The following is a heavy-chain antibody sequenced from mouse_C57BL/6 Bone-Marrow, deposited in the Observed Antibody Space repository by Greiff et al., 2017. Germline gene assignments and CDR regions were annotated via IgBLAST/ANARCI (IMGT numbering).Heavy chain of an antibody. CDR3: GTGGGPAWFAY. Sequence: EVQVVESGGGLVKPGGSLKLSCAASGFTFSSYAMSWVRQTPEKRLEWVATISDGGSYTYYPDNVKGRFTISRDNAKNNLYLQMSHLKSEDTGIYYWGTGGGPAWFAYWGQGTLVTVSA. CDR2: ISDGGSYT. CDR1: GFTFSSYA. V-gene: IGHV5-4*01. J-gene: IGHJ3*01.